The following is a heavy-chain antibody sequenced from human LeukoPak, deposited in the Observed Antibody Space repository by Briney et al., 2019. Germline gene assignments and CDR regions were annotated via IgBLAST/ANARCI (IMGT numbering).Heavy chain of an antibody. J-gene: IGHJ5*02. Sequence: GASVKVSCKASGGTFSSYAISWVRRAPGQGLEWMGGIIPIFGTANYAQKFQGRVTITADESTSTAYMELSSLRSEDTVVYYCAPDIVVAGGWFDPWGQGTLVTVSS. CDR3: APDIVVAGGWFDP. V-gene: IGHV1-69*13. CDR2: IIPIFGTA. D-gene: IGHD2-2*01. CDR1: GGTFSSYA.